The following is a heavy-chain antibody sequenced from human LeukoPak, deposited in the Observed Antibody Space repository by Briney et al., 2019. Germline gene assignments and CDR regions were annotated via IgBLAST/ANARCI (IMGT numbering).Heavy chain of an antibody. CDR3: ARDLDPSDYYGSGSYYNDYYYYGMDV. Sequence: GGSLRLSCAASGFTFSSYGMHWVRQAPGKGLEWVAVIWYDGSNKYYADSVKGRFTISRDNSKSTLYLQMNSLRAEDTAVYYCARDLDPSDYYGSGSYYNDYYYYGMDVWGQGTTVTVSS. V-gene: IGHV3-33*01. CDR1: GFTFSSYG. J-gene: IGHJ6*02. CDR2: IWYDGSNK. D-gene: IGHD3-10*01.